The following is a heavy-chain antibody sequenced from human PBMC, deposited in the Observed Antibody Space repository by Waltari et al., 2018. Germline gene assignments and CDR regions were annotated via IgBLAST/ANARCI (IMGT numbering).Heavy chain of an antibody. CDR1: GGSITSNNHY. V-gene: IGHV4-39*01. D-gene: IGHD1-1*01. CDR3: ATYIGASIGTAAFDV. Sequence: QLQLQESGPGLVKPSETLSLTCSVSGGSITSNNHYLGGIRQPPGPGLDVIGTISYNGATYNSPSLRGRVTVSRDTSMNQLSLKLGSVTAADTAVYYCATYIGASIGTAAFDVWGQGTMVTVSS. J-gene: IGHJ3*01. CDR2: ISYNGAT.